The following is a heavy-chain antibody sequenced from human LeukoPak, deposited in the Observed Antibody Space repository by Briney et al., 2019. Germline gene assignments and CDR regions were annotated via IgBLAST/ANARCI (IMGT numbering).Heavy chain of an antibody. CDR3: AREDCSSTSCSYYFDY. Sequence: SETLSLTCTVSRGSISSDYWSWIRQPAGKGLEWIGRIYTSGSTNYNPSLKSRVTMSVDTSKNQFSLKLSSVTAADTAVYYCAREDCSSTSCSYYFDYWGQGTLVTVSS. CDR2: IYTSGST. D-gene: IGHD2-2*01. J-gene: IGHJ4*02. V-gene: IGHV4-4*07. CDR1: RGSISSDY.